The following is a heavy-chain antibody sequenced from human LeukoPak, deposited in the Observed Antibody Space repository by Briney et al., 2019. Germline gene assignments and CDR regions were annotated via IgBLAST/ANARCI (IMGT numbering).Heavy chain of an antibody. Sequence: PSETLSLTCAVYGGSFSGYYWSWIRQPPGKGLEWIGEINHSGSTNYNPSLKSRVTISVDTSKNQFSLKMSSVTAADTVVYYCARGRGLITSSFDYWGQGTLVTVSS. CDR2: INHSGST. V-gene: IGHV4-34*01. CDR3: ARGRGLITSSFDY. J-gene: IGHJ4*02. CDR1: GGSFSGYY. D-gene: IGHD1-14*01.